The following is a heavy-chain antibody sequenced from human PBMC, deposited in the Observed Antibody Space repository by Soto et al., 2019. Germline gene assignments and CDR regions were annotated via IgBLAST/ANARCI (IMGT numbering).Heavy chain of an antibody. D-gene: IGHD3-3*01. Sequence: ASVKVSCKASGGTFSSYAISWVRQAPGQGLEWMGGIIPIFGTANYAQKFQGRVTITADESTSTAYMELSSLRSEDTAVYYCARDLPYYDFWSGRRGRNYDPWGQGTLVTVSS. V-gene: IGHV1-69*13. CDR3: ARDLPYYDFWSGRRGRNYDP. CDR2: IIPIFGTA. CDR1: GGTFSSYA. J-gene: IGHJ5*02.